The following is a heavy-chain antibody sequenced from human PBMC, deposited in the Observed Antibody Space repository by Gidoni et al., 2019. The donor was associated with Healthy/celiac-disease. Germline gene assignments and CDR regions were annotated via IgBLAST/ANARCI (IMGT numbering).Heavy chain of an antibody. J-gene: IGHJ4*02. V-gene: IGHV3-21*01. CDR1: GFTFSSYS. D-gene: IGHD5-18*01. CDR3: ASGGYSYGLPDY. CDR2: ISSSSSYI. Sequence: EVQLVESGGGLVKPGGSLRLSCAASGFTFSSYSMNWVRQAPGKGLEWVSSISSSSSYIYYADSVKGRFTISRDNAKNSLYLQMNSLRAEDTAVYYCASGGYSYGLPDYWGQGTLVTVSS.